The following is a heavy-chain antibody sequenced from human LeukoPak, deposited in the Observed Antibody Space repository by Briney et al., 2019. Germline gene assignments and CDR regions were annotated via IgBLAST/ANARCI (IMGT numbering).Heavy chain of an antibody. Sequence: GSLRLSCAASGFTFSSYSMNWVRQAPGKGLEWVSSISSSSSYIYYADSVKGRFTISRDNAKNSLYLQMNSLRAEDTAVYYCARDGGYCSSTSCYTELDYWGQGTLVTVSS. D-gene: IGHD2-2*02. J-gene: IGHJ4*02. CDR2: ISSSSSYI. V-gene: IGHV3-21*01. CDR3: ARDGGYCSSTSCYTELDY. CDR1: GFTFSSYS.